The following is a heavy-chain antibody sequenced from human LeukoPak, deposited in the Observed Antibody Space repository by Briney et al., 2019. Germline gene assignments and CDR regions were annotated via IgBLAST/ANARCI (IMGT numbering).Heavy chain of an antibody. J-gene: IGHJ4*02. D-gene: IGHD5-18*01. Sequence: SETLSLTCTVSGGSISSYYWSWIRQPPGKGPEWIGYIYYSGSTNYNPSLKSRVTISGDTSKNQFSLKVRSVTAADTAVYYCARNRGYNYGYSFDSWGQGTLVTVSS. CDR1: GGSISSYY. CDR3: ARNRGYNYGYSFDS. V-gene: IGHV4-59*08. CDR2: IYYSGST.